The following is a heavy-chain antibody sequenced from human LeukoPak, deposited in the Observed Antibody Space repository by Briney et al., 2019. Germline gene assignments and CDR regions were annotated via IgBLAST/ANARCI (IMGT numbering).Heavy chain of an antibody. Sequence: GGSLRLSCAASGFTFSSYAMRWVRQAPGKGLEWVSGLSGSGAATFYADSVKGRFTISRDNAKNSLYLQMNSLRAEDTAVYYCARDPNYGGNSGSDAFDIWGQGTMVTVSS. CDR1: GFTFSSYA. D-gene: IGHD4-23*01. V-gene: IGHV3-23*01. CDR2: LSGSGAAT. CDR3: ARDPNYGGNSGSDAFDI. J-gene: IGHJ3*02.